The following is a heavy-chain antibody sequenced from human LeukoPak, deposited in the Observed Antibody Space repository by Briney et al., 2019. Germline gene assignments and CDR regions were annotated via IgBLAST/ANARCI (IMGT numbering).Heavy chain of an antibody. J-gene: IGHJ4*02. V-gene: IGHV3-11*01. CDR3: ARDHRRRYFDY. CDR2: ISSSGSTI. CDR1: GFTFSDYY. D-gene: IGHD3-9*01. Sequence: VGSLRLSCAASGFTFSDYYMSWIRQAPGKGLEWVSYISSSGSTIYYADSVKGRFTISRDNAKSSLYLQMNSLRAEDTAVYYCARDHRRRYFDYWGQGTLVTVSS.